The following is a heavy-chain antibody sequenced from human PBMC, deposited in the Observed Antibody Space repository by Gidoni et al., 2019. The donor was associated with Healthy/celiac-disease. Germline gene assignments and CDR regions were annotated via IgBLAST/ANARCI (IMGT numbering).Heavy chain of an antibody. D-gene: IGHD1-26*01. Sequence: EVQLVESGGGLVKPGGSLRLSCAASGFTFSNAWMSWVRQAQGKGLEWVGRIKSKTDGGTTDYAAPVKGRFTISRDDSKNTLYLQMNSLKTEDTAVYYCTTDLLGGAMAPGYYYYGMDVWGQGTTVTVSS. V-gene: IGHV3-15*01. CDR1: GFTFSNAW. J-gene: IGHJ6*02. CDR3: TTDLLGGAMAPGYYYYGMDV. CDR2: IKSKTDGGTT.